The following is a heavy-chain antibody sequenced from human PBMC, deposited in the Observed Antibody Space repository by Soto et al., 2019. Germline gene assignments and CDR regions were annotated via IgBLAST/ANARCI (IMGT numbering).Heavy chain of an antibody. Sequence: KSWETLSLTCTVSGGSISSYYWSWIRQPPGKGLEWIGYIYYSGSTNYNPSLKSRVTISVDTSKNQFSLKLSSVTAADTAVYYCARAQDIVVVPAALDVWGQGTTVTVSS. V-gene: IGHV4-59*01. D-gene: IGHD2-2*01. CDR3: ARAQDIVVVPAALDV. CDR1: GGSISSYY. J-gene: IGHJ6*02. CDR2: IYYSGST.